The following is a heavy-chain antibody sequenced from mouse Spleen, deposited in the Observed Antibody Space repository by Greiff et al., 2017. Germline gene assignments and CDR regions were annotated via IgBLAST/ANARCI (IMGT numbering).Heavy chain of an antibody. V-gene: IGHV5-6*01. D-gene: IGHD2-10*02. CDR1: GFTFSSYG. CDR2: ISSGGSYT. CDR3: ARHVAYGNYGAMDY. J-gene: IGHJ4*01. Sequence: EVHLVESGGDLVKPGGSLKLSCAASGFTFSSYGMSWVRQTPDKRLEWVATISSGGSYTYYPDSVKGRFTISRDNAKNTLYLQMSSLKSEDTAMYYCARHVAYGNYGAMDYWGQGTSVTVSS.